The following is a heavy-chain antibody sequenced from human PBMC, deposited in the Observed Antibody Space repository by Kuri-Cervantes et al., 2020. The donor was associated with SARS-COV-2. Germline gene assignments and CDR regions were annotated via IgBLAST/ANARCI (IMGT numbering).Heavy chain of an antibody. J-gene: IGHJ4*02. V-gene: IGHV4-59*12. CDR2: IYYSGST. D-gene: IGHD3-10*01. Sequence: SETLSLTCTVSGGSISSYYWSWIRQPPGKGLEWIGYIYYSGSTNYNPSLKSRVTISVDTSKNQFSLKLSSVTAADTAVYYWARGVRGVMGGWGQGTLVTVSS. CDR3: ARGVRGVMGG. CDR1: GGSISSYY.